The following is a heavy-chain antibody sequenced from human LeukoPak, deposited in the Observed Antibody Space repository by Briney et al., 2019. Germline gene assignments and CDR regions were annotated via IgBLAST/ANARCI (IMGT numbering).Heavy chain of an antibody. Sequence: GGSLRLSCAASGFTFSSYGMHWVRQAPGKGLEWVAVISYDGSNKYYADSVKGRFTISRDNSKSTLYLQMDSLRAEDTAVYYCAKGITMVRGPEPNFDYWGQGTLVTVSS. J-gene: IGHJ4*02. CDR1: GFTFSSYG. CDR2: ISYDGSNK. D-gene: IGHD3-10*01. V-gene: IGHV3-30*18. CDR3: AKGITMVRGPEPNFDY.